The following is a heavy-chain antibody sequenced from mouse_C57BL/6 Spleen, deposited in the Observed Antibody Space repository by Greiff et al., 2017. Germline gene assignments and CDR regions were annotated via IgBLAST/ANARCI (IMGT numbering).Heavy chain of an antibody. CDR1: GYTFTDYY. D-gene: IGHD1-1*01. CDR3: AIDYYGREGFAY. J-gene: IGHJ3*01. CDR2: INPNNGGT. V-gene: IGHV1-26*01. Sequence: EVQLQQSGPELVKPGASVKISCKASGYTFTDYYMNWVKQSHGKGLEWIGDINPNNGGTSYNQKFKGKATLTVDKSSSTAYMELRSLTSEASAVYYCAIDYYGREGFAYWGQGTLVTVSA.